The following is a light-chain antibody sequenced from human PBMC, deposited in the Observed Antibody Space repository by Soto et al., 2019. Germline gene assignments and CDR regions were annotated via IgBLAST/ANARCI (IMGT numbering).Light chain of an antibody. V-gene: IGKV3D-15*01. CDR2: GAS. CDR3: QQYNHWPLT. CDR1: QSVNHN. J-gene: IGKJ4*01. Sequence: DRVMTKSPDTLSASPGERVSLSCRASQSVNHNLAWYLQKPGQAPRLLIYGASSRATGIPDRFSGRGSGTEFTLTISSLQSEDFAVYYCQQYNHWPLTFGGGTKVDI.